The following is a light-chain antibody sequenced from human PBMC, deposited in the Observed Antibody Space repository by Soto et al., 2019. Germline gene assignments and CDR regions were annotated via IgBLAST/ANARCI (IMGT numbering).Light chain of an antibody. Sequence: QSVLTQPASVSGSPGQAITISCAGTSSDVGGYDYVSWYQQHPGKAPRLMIYAVSNRPSEISNRFAGSKSGNTASLTISGLQAEDEADYYCNSYTSISTLVFGTGTKVPVL. V-gene: IGLV2-14*03. J-gene: IGLJ1*01. CDR1: SSDVGGYDY. CDR3: NSYTSISTLV. CDR2: AVS.